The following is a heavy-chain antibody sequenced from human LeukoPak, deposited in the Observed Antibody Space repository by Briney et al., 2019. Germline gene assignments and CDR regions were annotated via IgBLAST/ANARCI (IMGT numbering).Heavy chain of an antibody. J-gene: IGHJ3*02. Sequence: PGGSLRLSCAASGFTFSNYWMSWVRQAPGKGLEWVANIKQDGSEKYYVDSVKGRFTISRDNAKNSLYLQMNSLRAEDTALYYCARDLSPRIAVAGGDAFDIWGQGTMVTVSS. CDR3: ARDLSPRIAVAGGDAFDI. V-gene: IGHV3-7*03. D-gene: IGHD6-19*01. CDR2: IKQDGSEK. CDR1: GFTFSNYW.